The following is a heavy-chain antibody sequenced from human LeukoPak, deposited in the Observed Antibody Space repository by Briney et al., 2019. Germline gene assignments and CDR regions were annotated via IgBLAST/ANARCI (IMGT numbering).Heavy chain of an antibody. V-gene: IGHV3-23*01. Sequence: PGGSLRLSCAASGFTFSSYAVSWVRQAPGKGLEWVSVISGSGYNTYYADSVKGRFTISRDNSKNTLFLQMNSLRAEDTAVYYCTRGATGSHYWGQGTLVTVSS. CDR3: TRGATGSHY. CDR2: ISGSGYNT. J-gene: IGHJ4*02. CDR1: GFTFSSYA. D-gene: IGHD1-26*01.